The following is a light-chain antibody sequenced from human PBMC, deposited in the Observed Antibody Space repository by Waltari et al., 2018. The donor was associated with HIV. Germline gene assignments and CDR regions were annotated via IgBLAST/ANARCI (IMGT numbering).Light chain of an antibody. J-gene: IGLJ1*01. CDR2: EVS. CDR3: SSFSSSSTPYV. V-gene: IGLV2-14*01. Sequence: HSALTQPASVSGSPGQPLTISCTGTTSDVGGYNYVSWYQQHPGKAPKLIIYEVSNRPSGVSNRFSGSKSGNTASLTISGLQPEDETDYYCSSFSSSSTPYVFGTGTKVTVL. CDR1: TSDVGGYNY.